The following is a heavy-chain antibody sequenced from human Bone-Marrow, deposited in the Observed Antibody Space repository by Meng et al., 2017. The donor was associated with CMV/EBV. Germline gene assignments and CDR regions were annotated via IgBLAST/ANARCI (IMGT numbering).Heavy chain of an antibody. CDR2: IRYDGSNN. D-gene: IGHD3-16*02. V-gene: IGHV3-30*02. CDR1: GFTFSIFG. CDR3: AKDGRVFVKD. Sequence: GGSLRLSCATSGFTFSIFGMHWVRQAPGKGLEWVAFIRYDGSNNYYADSVKGRFTISRDNSKNTLHLQMNSLRIEDTAVYYCAKDGRVFVKDWGQGTLVTVSS. J-gene: IGHJ4*02.